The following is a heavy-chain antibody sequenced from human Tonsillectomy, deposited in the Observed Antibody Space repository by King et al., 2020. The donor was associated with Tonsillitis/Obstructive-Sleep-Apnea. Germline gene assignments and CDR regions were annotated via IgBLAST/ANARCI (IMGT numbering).Heavy chain of an antibody. D-gene: IGHD6-19*01. V-gene: IGHV4-4*02. CDR1: GGSITNGFW. Sequence: QLQESGPGLVNPSGTLSLTCAVSGGSITNGFWWGWVRQPPGKALEWIGDINHRGSTNFNPSLKSRVTMSVDKSKNQFSLKVSSVTAADTAVYYCASSSGWYKLDYWGQGTLVTVSS. CDR3: ASSSGWYKLDY. CDR2: INHRGST. J-gene: IGHJ4*02.